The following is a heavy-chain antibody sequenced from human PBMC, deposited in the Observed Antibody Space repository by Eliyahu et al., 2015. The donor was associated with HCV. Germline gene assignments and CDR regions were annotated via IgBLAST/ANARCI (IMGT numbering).Heavy chain of an antibody. CDR2: IYYSGST. V-gene: IGHV4-30-4*08. J-gene: IGHJ6*02. Sequence: QVQLQESGPGLVKPSQTLSLTCTVSGGSISSGDYYWSWIRQPPGXGLELIGYIYYSGSTHYNPSLKSRVTISVDTSKNQFSLKLSSVTAADTAVYYCARGIERYYDSSGYYYYYYGMDVWGQGTTVTVSS. D-gene: IGHD3-22*01. CDR3: ARGIERYYDSSGYYYYYYGMDV. CDR1: GGSISSGDYY.